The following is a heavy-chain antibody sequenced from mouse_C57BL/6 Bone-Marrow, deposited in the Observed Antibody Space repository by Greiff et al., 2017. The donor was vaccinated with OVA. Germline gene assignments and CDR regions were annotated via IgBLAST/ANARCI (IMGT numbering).Heavy chain of an antibody. Sequence: EVKLVESGGDLVKPGGSLKLSCAASGFTFSSYGMSWVRQTPDKRLEWVATISSGGSYTYYPDRVKGRFPISRDNATNTLYLQLSSLKSEDTAVYYCARQGEYGSFLDYWGQGTTLRVSS. CDR1: GFTFSSYG. CDR2: ISSGGSYT. D-gene: IGHD1-1*01. V-gene: IGHV5-6*01. J-gene: IGHJ2*01. CDR3: ARQGEYGSFLDY.